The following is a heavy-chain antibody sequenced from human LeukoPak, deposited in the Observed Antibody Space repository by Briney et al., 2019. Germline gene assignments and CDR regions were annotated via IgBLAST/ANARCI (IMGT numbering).Heavy chain of an antibody. D-gene: IGHD3-10*01. CDR2: IYSGGST. Sequence: GGSLRLSCAASGFTVSSNYMIWVRQAPGKGLEWVSVIYSGGSTYYADSVKGRFTISRDNSKNTLYLQMNSLRAEDTAVYYCASSKTRQYMVRGAGPFDYWGQGTLVTVSS. J-gene: IGHJ4*02. CDR1: GFTVSSNY. V-gene: IGHV3-66*01. CDR3: ASSKTRQYMVRGAGPFDY.